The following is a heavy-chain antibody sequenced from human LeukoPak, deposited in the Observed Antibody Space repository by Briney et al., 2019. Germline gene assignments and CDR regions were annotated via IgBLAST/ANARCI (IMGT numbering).Heavy chain of an antibody. CDR1: GFTFSSYG. J-gene: IGHJ4*02. CDR2: IWYDGSNK. Sequence: GRSLRLSCAASGFTFSSYGMHWVRQAPGKGLEWVAVIWYDGSNKYYAGSVKGRFTISRDNSKNTLYLQMNSLRAEDTAVYYCAKGAAAAGKGDYFDYWGQGTLVTVSS. CDR3: AKGAAAAGKGDYFDY. V-gene: IGHV3-33*06. D-gene: IGHD6-13*01.